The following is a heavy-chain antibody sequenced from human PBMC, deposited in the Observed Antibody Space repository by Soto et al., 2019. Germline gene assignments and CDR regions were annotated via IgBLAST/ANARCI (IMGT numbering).Heavy chain of an antibody. Sequence: QITLKESGPTLVKPTQTLTLTCTFSGFSLSTSGVGVGWIRQPPGKALEWLALIYWDDDKRYSPSLKSRLTIXNXXSNNQLVLTMTNMDPVDTATYYCARASSGLYGFDYWGQGTLVTVSS. CDR1: GFSLSTSGVG. J-gene: IGHJ4*02. D-gene: IGHD6-19*01. CDR3: ARASSGLYGFDY. CDR2: IYWDDDK. V-gene: IGHV2-5*02.